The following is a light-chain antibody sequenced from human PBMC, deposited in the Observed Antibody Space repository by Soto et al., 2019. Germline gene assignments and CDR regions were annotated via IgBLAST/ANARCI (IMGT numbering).Light chain of an antibody. J-gene: IGLJ1*01. CDR3: ATWDGSLSAYV. CDR1: SSNIGSNT. CDR2: SNI. V-gene: IGLV1-44*01. Sequence: QSVLTQSPSASGTRGHGVTISCSGSSSNIGSNTVDWYQQFPGTAPKLLIYSNIKRPSGVPDRFSGSKSVTSASLAIRGLQSEDEADYFCATWDGSLSAYVFGTGTKVTVL.